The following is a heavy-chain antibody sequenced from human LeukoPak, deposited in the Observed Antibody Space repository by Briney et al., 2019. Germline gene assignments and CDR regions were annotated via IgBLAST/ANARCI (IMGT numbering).Heavy chain of an antibody. V-gene: IGHV3-30*14. J-gene: IGHJ6*02. Sequence: GSVKGRFTTSRENSKNTLYLQMNSLRAEDTAVYYCAREQSGMDVWGQGTTVTVSS. CDR3: AREQSGMDV.